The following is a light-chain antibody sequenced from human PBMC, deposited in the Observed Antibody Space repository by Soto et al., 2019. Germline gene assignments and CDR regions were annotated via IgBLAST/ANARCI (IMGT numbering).Light chain of an antibody. Sequence: IQMTQSSSSLAASVGDKVTLTFRASQTISSWLAWYQQKPGKAPKLLIYKASTLKSGVPSRFSGSGSGTEFTLTISSLQPDDFATYYCQHYNSYSEAFGQGNKVDI. CDR1: QTISSW. CDR2: KAS. J-gene: IGKJ1*01. V-gene: IGKV1-5*03. CDR3: QHYNSYSEA.